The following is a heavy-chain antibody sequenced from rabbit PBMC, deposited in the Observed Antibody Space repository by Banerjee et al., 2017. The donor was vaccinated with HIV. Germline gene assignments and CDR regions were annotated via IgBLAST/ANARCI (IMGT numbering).Heavy chain of an antibody. CDR1: GFDFSSYG. J-gene: IGHJ6*01. CDR2: IDPVFGST. D-gene: IGHD4-2*01. V-gene: IGHV1S47*01. Sequence: QEQLVESGGGLVQPGGSLKLSCKASGFDFSSYGVSWVRQAPGKGLEWIGYIDPVFGSTYYASWVNGRFTISSHNAQNTLYLQLNSLTAADTATYFCARLGLIVGGIGNLWGPGTLVTVS. CDR3: ARLGLIVGGIGNL.